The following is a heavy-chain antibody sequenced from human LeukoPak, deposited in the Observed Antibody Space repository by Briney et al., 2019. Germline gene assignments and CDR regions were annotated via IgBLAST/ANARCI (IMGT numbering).Heavy chain of an antibody. CDR2: IYSSGST. J-gene: IGHJ4*02. CDR3: ARHSNRLFGDLLVPGRKRAGTRFDY. D-gene: IGHD3-10*01. Sequence: SETLSLTCTVSGGSISSGSYYWNWIRQPAGKGLEWIGRIYSSGSTNYNPSLKSRVTMSVDTSKNQFSLKLSSVTAADTALYYCARHSNRLFGDLLVPGRKRAGTRFDYWGQGTLVTVSS. CDR1: GGSISSGSYY. V-gene: IGHV4-61*02.